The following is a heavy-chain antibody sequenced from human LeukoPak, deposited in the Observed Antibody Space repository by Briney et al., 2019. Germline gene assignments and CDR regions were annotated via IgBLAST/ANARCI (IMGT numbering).Heavy chain of an antibody. J-gene: IGHJ5*02. V-gene: IGHV3-7*04. CDR2: IKEDGSMV. CDR1: GFTISRFW. Sequence: GGSLRLSCVASGFTISRFWMSWVRQAPGKGPEWVAHIKEDGSMVSYVDSVKGRFTTSRDNAKNSVYLQMNSLRVEDTAVYFCARVVTWFDPWGQGSLVTVSS. CDR3: ARVVTWFDP.